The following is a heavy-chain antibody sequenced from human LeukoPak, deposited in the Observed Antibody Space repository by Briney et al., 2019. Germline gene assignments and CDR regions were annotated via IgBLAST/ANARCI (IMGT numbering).Heavy chain of an antibody. CDR3: ATGAGVFDY. V-gene: IGHV4-4*07. J-gene: IGHJ4*02. CDR1: GGSVSNWC. D-gene: IGHD1-14*01. Sequence: SETLSLTCSVSGGSVSNWCWNWIRQPAGKGLEWIGRICLSADTNYKPSLKSRLTMSPDMSNNEISLKLTSVTAADTAVYYCATGAGVFDYWGRGILVTVSS. CDR2: ICLSADT.